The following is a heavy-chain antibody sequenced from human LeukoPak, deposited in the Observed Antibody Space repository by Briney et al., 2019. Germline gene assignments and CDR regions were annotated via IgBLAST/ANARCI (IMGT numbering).Heavy chain of an antibody. Sequence: PPGGSLRLSCAASRFTFSSYAMSWVRQAPGKGLEWVSAISGSGGSTYYADSVKGRFTISRDNSKNTLYLQMNSLRAEDTAVYYCAKDEAYCGGDCWNAAFDIWGQGTMVTVSS. J-gene: IGHJ3*02. D-gene: IGHD2-21*02. V-gene: IGHV3-23*01. CDR1: RFTFSSYA. CDR2: ISGSGGST. CDR3: AKDEAYCGGDCWNAAFDI.